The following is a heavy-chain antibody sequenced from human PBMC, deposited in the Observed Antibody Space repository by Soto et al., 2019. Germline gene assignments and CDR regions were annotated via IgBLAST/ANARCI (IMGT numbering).Heavy chain of an antibody. D-gene: IGHD3-10*01. CDR2: INHSGST. CDR1: GGSFSGYY. Sequence: SETLSLTCAVYGGSFSGYYWIWIRQPPGKGLEWIGEINHSGSTNYNPSLKSRVTISVDTSKNQFSLKLSSVTAADTAVYYCARFSYYGSGSYYRLDYWGQGTLVTVS. CDR3: ARFSYYGSGSYYRLDY. J-gene: IGHJ4*02. V-gene: IGHV4-34*01.